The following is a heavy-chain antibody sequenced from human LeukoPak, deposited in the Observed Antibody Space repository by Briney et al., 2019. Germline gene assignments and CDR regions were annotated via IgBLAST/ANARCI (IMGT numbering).Heavy chain of an antibody. CDR2: ISYDGSNK. CDR1: GFTFSSYG. V-gene: IGHV3-30*03. D-gene: IGHD6-19*01. J-gene: IGHJ6*02. Sequence: GRSLRLSCAASGFTFSSYGMHWVRQAPGKGLEWVAVISYDGSNKYYADSVKGRFTISRDNAKNSLYLQMNSLRAEDTAVYYCARDTSSSGWYAAEYYYYGMDVWGQGTTVTVSS. CDR3: ARDTSSSGWYAAEYYYYGMDV.